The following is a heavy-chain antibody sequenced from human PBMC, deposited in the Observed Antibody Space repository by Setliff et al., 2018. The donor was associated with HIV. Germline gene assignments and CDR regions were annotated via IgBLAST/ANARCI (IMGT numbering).Heavy chain of an antibody. CDR3: ARGGLGVVTSFDS. Sequence: PSETLSLTCTVSGGSISSGGDYWSWIRRHPGKGLEWIGYIHYSGNTYNNPSLNSRISISVDMSKNKFSLKLSSLTAADTAVYYCARGGLGVVTSFDSWGPGTLVTVSS. D-gene: IGHD3-3*01. CDR2: IHYSGNT. CDR1: GGSISSGGDY. V-gene: IGHV4-31*03. J-gene: IGHJ4*02.